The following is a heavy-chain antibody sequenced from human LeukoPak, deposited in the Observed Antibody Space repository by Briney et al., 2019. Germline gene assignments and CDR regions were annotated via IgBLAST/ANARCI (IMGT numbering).Heavy chain of an antibody. CDR2: MHYSEDS. V-gene: IGHV4-59*01. Sequence: SETLSLTCTVSGNSISSFFWSWIRHPPGKALEWIGSMHYSEDSKYNPSLRSRVSLSIDTSKQQFSLRLSSVTAADTAVYYCARDLELERNRWNYFESWGQGALVAVSS. CDR3: ARDLELERNRWNYFES. J-gene: IGHJ4*02. D-gene: IGHD1-1*01. CDR1: GNSISSFF.